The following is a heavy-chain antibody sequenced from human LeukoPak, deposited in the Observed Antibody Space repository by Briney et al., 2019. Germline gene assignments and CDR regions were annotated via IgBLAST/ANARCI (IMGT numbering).Heavy chain of an antibody. CDR3: ARGRGAVAGTGDY. V-gene: IGHV4-34*01. CDR1: GGSFSGYY. CDR2: INNSGST. J-gene: IGHJ4*02. D-gene: IGHD6-19*01. Sequence: SETLSLTGAVYGGSFSGYYWSWIRQPPGEGLGWIGEINNSGSTNYNASLKSRVTISVDTSKNQCSRNLSSATAADTAVYYCARGRGAVAGTGDYWGQGTPGTVSS.